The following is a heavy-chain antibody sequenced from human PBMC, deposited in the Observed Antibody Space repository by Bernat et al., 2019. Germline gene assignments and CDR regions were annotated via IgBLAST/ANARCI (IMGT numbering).Heavy chain of an antibody. Sequence: VQLVASGGGVVQPVRSLRLSCAASGFTFSSYAMHWFRQAPGKGLEWVAVISYDGSNTYYVDSVKGRFTISRDNSKNTLYLQMNSLRAEDTAVYYCAREGTSGSYYDSSGNHGGAFDFWGQGTMVTVSS. J-gene: IGHJ3*01. D-gene: IGHD3-22*01. CDR3: AREGTSGSYYDSSGNHGGAFDF. V-gene: IGHV3-30-3*01. CDR1: GFTFSSYA. CDR2: ISYDGSNT.